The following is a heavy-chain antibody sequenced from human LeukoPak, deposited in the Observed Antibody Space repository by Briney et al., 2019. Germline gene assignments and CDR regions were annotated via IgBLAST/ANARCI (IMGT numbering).Heavy chain of an antibody. CDR2: IYYSGST. D-gene: IGHD3-16*01. V-gene: IGHV4-59*04. CDR1: GGSISSYY. CDR3: VRLGEFYY. J-gene: IGHJ4*02. Sequence: SETLSLTCTVSGGSISSYYWSWIRQPPGKGLEWIGYIYYSGSTYYNPSLKSRVTISVDTSKNQFSLKLSSVTAADTAVYYCVRLGEFYYWGQGTLVTVSS.